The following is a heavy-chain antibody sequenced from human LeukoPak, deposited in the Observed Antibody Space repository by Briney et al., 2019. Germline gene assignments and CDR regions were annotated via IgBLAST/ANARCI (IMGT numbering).Heavy chain of an antibody. CDR2: INHSGST. CDR3: ARSRRFVVGIVDV. Sequence: PSETLSLTCAVYGGSFSGYYWSWIRQPPGKGLEWIGEINHSGSTNYNPSLKSRVTISVDTSKDQFSLKLSSVTAADTAVYYCARSRRFVVGIVDVWGKGTTVTVSS. V-gene: IGHV4-34*01. CDR1: GGSFSGYY. D-gene: IGHD1-26*01. J-gene: IGHJ6*04.